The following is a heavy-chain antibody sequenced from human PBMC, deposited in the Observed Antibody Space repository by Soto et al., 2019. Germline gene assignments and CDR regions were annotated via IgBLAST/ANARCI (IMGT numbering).Heavy chain of an antibody. CDR1: GFTFSSYG. CDR3: ARAATIFGVAEPLNY. Sequence: PGGSLRLSCAASGFTFSSYGMHWVRQAPGKGLEWVAVISYDGSNKYYADSVKGRFTISRDNSKNTLYLQMNSLRAEDTAVYYCARAATIFGVAEPLNYWGQGTQVTVSS. D-gene: IGHD3-3*01. V-gene: IGHV3-30*03. CDR2: ISYDGSNK. J-gene: IGHJ4*02.